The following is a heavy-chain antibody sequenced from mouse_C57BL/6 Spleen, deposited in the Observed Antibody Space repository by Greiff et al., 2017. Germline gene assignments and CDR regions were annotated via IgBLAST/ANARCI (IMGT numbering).Heavy chain of an antibody. V-gene: IGHV1-55*01. CDR1: GYTFTSYW. Sequence: VQLHQPGAELVKPGASVKMSCKASGYTFTSYWITWVKQRPGQGLEWIGDIYPGSGSTNYNEKFKGKATLTVDTSSSTAYMQLSSLTSEDSAVYYCAREYYGSSAWFAYWGQGTLVTVSA. CDR2: IYPGSGST. D-gene: IGHD1-1*01. J-gene: IGHJ3*01. CDR3: AREYYGSSAWFAY.